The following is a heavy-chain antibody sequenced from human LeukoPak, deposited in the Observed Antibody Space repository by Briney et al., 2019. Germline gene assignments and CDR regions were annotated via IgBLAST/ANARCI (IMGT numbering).Heavy chain of an antibody. Sequence: GGSLRLSCAASGFTFDDYTMHWVPQAPGKGLEWVSLISWDGGSTYYADSVKGRFTISRDNSKNSLYLQMNSLRTEDTALYYCAKDMAGSYSSGWYYYYYGMDVWGQGTTVTVSS. CDR1: GFTFDDYT. CDR2: ISWDGGST. V-gene: IGHV3-43*01. J-gene: IGHJ6*02. CDR3: AKDMAGSYSSGWYYYYYGMDV. D-gene: IGHD6-19*01.